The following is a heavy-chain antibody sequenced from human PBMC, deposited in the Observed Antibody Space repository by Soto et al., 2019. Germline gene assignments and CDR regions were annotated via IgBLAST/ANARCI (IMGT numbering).Heavy chain of an antibody. Sequence: QVQLQESGPGLVKPSQTLSLTCTVSGASISSGGYYWNWIRQHPGKGLEWIGCIFYSGSPYYNPTLKIRVSISVDTSKNQLSLKLSSVTAADTAVYYCARGQFSSSWYRFDDMDVWGQGTTVTVSS. D-gene: IGHD6-13*01. J-gene: IGHJ6*02. CDR3: ARGQFSSSWYRFDDMDV. V-gene: IGHV4-31*03. CDR1: GASISSGGYY. CDR2: IFYSGSP.